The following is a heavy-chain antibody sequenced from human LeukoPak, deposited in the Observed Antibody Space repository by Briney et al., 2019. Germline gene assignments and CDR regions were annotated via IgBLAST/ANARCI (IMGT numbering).Heavy chain of an antibody. D-gene: IGHD4-17*01. J-gene: IGHJ5*02. Sequence: ASVKVSCKASGYTFTGYYMHWVRQAPGQGLEWMGWINPNSGGTNYAQKFQGWVTMTRDTSISTAYMELSRLRSDDTAVYYCARTYGDYGGGWFDPWGQGTLVTVSS. CDR2: INPNSGGT. CDR3: ARTYGDYGGGWFDP. V-gene: IGHV1-2*04. CDR1: GYTFTGYY.